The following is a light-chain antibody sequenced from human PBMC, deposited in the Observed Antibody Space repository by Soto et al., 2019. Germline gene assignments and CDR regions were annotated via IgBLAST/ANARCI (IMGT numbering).Light chain of an antibody. CDR3: QRFDNSPS. CDR1: QSLTNNF. CDR2: DVS. J-gene: IGKJ4*01. Sequence: EIVLTQSPATLSLSPGERVTLSCGASQSLTNNFLAWYHQRPGLAPKLLIFDVSTRATGIPDRFSGSGSGTDFTLTISRLEPEDFAVYYCQRFDNSPSFGGGTKVEFK. V-gene: IGKV3D-20*01.